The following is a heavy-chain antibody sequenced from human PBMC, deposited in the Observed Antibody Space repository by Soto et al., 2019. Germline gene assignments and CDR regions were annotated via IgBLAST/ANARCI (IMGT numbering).Heavy chain of an antibody. D-gene: IGHD5-12*01. CDR3: TRRARIAKQLWLPFDR. CDR2: IYHAATP. V-gene: IGHV4-59*08. Sequence: PPETLSLTCTVSGCSIISSYCSWIRQPPGRGLECIGFIYHAATPKHKPSLNSRVTISVDTSKNQFSLTVTSVTAADTAVYYWTRRARIAKQLWLPFDRWAQGTLVTVSS. J-gene: IGHJ4*02. CDR1: GCSIISSY.